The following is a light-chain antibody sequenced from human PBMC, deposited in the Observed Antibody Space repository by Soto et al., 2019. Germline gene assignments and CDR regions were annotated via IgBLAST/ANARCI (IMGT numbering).Light chain of an antibody. J-gene: IGLJ2*01. CDR3: TSYTTSTTMI. V-gene: IGLV2-14*03. CDR2: DVN. Sequence: QSALTQPASVSGSPGQSITISCTGTSSDIGAYNFVSWYQQHPGKAPTLMLYDVNIRPSGVSNRFSGSKSGNTASLTISGLQAEDEADYYCTSYTTSTTMIFGGGTKLTVL. CDR1: SSDIGAYNF.